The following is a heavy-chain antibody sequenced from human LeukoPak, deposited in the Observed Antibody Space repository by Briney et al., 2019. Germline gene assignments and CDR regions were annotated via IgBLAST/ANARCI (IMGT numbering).Heavy chain of an antibody. CDR3: ASYGSGSHDAFDI. J-gene: IGHJ3*02. Sequence: SETLSLTCTVSGGSISSSSYYWGWIRQPPGKGLEWIGSIYYSGSTNYNPSLKSRVTISVDKSKNQFSLKLSSVTAADTAVYYCASYGSGSHDAFDIWGQGTMVTVSS. CDR2: IYYSGST. V-gene: IGHV4-39*07. D-gene: IGHD3-10*01. CDR1: GGSISSSSYY.